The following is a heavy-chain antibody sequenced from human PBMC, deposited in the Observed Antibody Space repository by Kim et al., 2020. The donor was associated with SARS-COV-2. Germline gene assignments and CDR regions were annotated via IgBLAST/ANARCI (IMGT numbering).Heavy chain of an antibody. CDR2: ISGSGGTT. CDR1: TLTFSDYA. Sequence: LSLTCAASTLTFSDYAMTWVRQAPGKGLEWVSSISGSGGTTYYADSVKGRFTISRDNSKNTLYLQMNSLRAEDTALYYCATDPYFDWLLVDFWCQGTLLTVSS. J-gene: IGHJ4*02. CDR3: ATDPYFDWLLVDF. V-gene: IGHV3-23*01. D-gene: IGHD3-9*01.